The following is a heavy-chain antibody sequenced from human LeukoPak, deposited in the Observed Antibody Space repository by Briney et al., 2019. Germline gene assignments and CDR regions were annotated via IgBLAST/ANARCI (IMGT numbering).Heavy chain of an antibody. CDR1: GFTFSSYG. V-gene: IGHV3-30*18. J-gene: IGHJ5*02. CDR2: ISYDGSNK. D-gene: IGHD5-12*01. CDR3: AKDFESRIVATTPLSWFDP. Sequence: GGSLRLSCAASGFTFSSYGMHWVRQAPGKGLEWVAVISYDGSNKYYADSVKGRFTISRDNSKNTLYLQMNSLRAEDTAVYYCAKDFESRIVATTPLSWFDPWGQGTLVTVSS.